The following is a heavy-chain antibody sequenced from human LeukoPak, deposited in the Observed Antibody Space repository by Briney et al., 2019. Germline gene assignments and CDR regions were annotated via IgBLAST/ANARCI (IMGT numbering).Heavy chain of an antibody. Sequence: NPSETLSLTCSVSGGSITGSSYYWGWIRQPPGKGLEWIGSMYYSGSTYYNPSLKSRVTISVDTSKNQFSLKLSSVTAADTAVYYCARHYYDSTGYYYFDYWGQGTLVTVSS. CDR1: GGSITGSSYY. V-gene: IGHV4-39*01. CDR3: ARHYYDSTGYYYFDY. CDR2: MYYSGST. J-gene: IGHJ4*02. D-gene: IGHD3-22*01.